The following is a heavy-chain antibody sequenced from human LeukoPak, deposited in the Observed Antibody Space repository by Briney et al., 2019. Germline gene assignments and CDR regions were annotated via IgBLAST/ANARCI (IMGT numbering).Heavy chain of an antibody. CDR1: GFTFGDYA. CDR2: IRSKAYGGTT. J-gene: IGHJ4*02. V-gene: IGHV3-49*04. CDR3: TRDRGSYPFDY. D-gene: IGHD1-26*01. Sequence: PGGSLRLSRTASGFTFGDYAMSWVRQAPGKGLEWVGFIRSKAYGGTTEYAASVKGRFTISRDDSKSIAYLQMNSLKTEDTAVYYCTRDRGSYPFDYWGQGTLVTVSS.